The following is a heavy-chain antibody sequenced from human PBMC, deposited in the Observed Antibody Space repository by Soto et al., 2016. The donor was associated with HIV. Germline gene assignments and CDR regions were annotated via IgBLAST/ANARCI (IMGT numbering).Heavy chain of an antibody. Sequence: EVQLVESGGGLVQPGGSLRLSCAASGFTFSSYSMNWVRQAPGKGLEWVSYISSSSSTIYYADSVKGRFTISRDNAKNSLYLQMNSLRAEDTAVYYCARDSRADLSDSSGNSFDYWGQGTLVTVSS. CDR3: ARDSRADLSDSSGNSFDY. D-gene: IGHD3-22*01. J-gene: IGHJ4*02. CDR2: ISSSSSTI. V-gene: IGHV3-48*04. CDR1: GFTFSSYS.